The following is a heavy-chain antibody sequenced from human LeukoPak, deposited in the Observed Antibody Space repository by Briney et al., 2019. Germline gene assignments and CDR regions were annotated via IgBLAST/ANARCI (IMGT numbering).Heavy chain of an antibody. CDR2: IIPIFGTA. CDR1: GGTFSSYA. V-gene: IGHV1-69*13. Sequence: SVKVSCKASGGTFSSYAISWVRQAPGQGLEWMGGIIPIFGTANYAQKFQGRVTITADESTSTAYMELSSLRSEDTAVYYCARGEDIGVVTGATFLGSYWGQGTLVTVSS. CDR3: ARGEDIGVVTGATFLGSY. D-gene: IGHD2-2*01. J-gene: IGHJ4*02.